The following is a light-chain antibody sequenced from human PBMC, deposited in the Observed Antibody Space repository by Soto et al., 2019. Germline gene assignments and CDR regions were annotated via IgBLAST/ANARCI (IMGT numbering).Light chain of an antibody. CDR3: CSYAGSYV. Sequence: ALTQPRSVSGSPGQSVTISCTGTSSDVGGYNYVSWYQQHPGKAPKLMIYDVSKRPSGVPDRFSGSKSGNTASLTISGLQAEDEADYYCCSYAGSYVFGTGTKVTVL. V-gene: IGLV2-11*01. J-gene: IGLJ1*01. CDR2: DVS. CDR1: SSDVGGYNY.